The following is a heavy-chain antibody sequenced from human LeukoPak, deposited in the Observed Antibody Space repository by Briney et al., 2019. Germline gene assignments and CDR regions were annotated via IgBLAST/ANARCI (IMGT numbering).Heavy chain of an antibody. J-gene: IGHJ4*02. CDR2: ISGSSSYI. Sequence: GGSLRLSCAASGFSFSDYNINWVRQAPGKGLEWVSYISGSSSYIHYADSVKGRFTVSRDNAKNSLYLQMNSLRDEDTAVYYCARAVDGSTYGYGYWGQGTLVTVSS. V-gene: IGHV3-48*02. D-gene: IGHD5-18*01. CDR1: GFSFSDYN. CDR3: ARAVDGSTYGYGY.